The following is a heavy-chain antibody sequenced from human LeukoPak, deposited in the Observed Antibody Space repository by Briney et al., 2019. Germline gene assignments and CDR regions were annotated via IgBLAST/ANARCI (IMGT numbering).Heavy chain of an antibody. V-gene: IGHV3-21*01. CDR3: ARDIRALYSSGWFAFDI. D-gene: IGHD6-19*01. CDR1: GFTFSSYS. CDR2: ISSSSSYI. J-gene: IGHJ3*02. Sequence: GGSLRLSCAASGFTFSSYSMNWVRQAPGKGLEWVSSISSSSSYIYYADSVKGRFTISRDNAKNSLYLQMNSLRAEDTAVYYCARDIRALYSSGWFAFDIWGQGTMVTVSS.